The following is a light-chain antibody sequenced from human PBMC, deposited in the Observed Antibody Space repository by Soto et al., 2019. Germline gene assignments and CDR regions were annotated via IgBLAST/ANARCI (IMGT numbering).Light chain of an antibody. Sequence: DIVMTQSPDSLAVSLGERATINCKSSQSVLYSPNNKNYLAWYQHKPGQPPKMLIYWASTRESGVPDRFSGSGSGTDFTLTISSLQAEDVAVYYCQQYYSTPPTFGGGTKVDIK. V-gene: IGKV4-1*01. J-gene: IGKJ4*01. CDR1: QSVLYSPNNKNY. CDR2: WAS. CDR3: QQYYSTPPT.